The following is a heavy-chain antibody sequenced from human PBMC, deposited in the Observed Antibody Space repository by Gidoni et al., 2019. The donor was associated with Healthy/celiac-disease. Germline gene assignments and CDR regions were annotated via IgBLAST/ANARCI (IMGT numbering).Heavy chain of an antibody. V-gene: IGHV4-34*01. J-gene: IGHJ5*02. Sequence: QVQLQLWGAGLLKPSEILSLTCAVYGGSFSGYYWCWIRQPPGKGLEWIGEINHSGSTNYNPSLKSRVTISLDTSKNQFSLKLSSVTAADTAVYYWASLEVVPAAIEFGGNNWFDPWGQGTLVTVSS. CDR2: INHSGST. CDR3: ASLEVVPAAIEFGGNNWFDP. D-gene: IGHD2-2*01. CDR1: GGSFSGYY.